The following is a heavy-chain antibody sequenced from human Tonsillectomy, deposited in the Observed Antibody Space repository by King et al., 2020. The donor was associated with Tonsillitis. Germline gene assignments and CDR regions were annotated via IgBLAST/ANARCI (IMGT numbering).Heavy chain of an antibody. CDR3: ARIGFDYYGSGSYFGY. D-gene: IGHD3-10*01. J-gene: IGHJ4*02. Sequence: QLVQSGAEVKKPGASVKVSCKASGHIFTSYDINWVRQATGQGLEWMGWMNPNSGNTGYAQKFQGRATMTRNTSISTAYMELSSLRSEDTAVYYFARIGFDYYGSGSYFGYWGQGTLVTVSS. CDR1: GHIFTSYD. CDR2: MNPNSGNT. V-gene: IGHV1-8*02.